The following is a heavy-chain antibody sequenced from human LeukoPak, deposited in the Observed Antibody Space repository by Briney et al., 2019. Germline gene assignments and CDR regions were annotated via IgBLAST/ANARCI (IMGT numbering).Heavy chain of an antibody. D-gene: IGHD6-13*01. Sequence: SETLSLTCGVSGVSFSGYQWTWVRPSPGQGMEWIGQIDHGGTTNSDPSLDRRPTMSVDTSKSQFSLKLTSVTAADTAGYYCARGAYNGSWYYYWGQGALVTVSS. CDR1: GVSFSGYQ. CDR2: IDHGGTT. J-gene: IGHJ4*02. V-gene: IGHV4-34*01. CDR3: ARGAYNGSWYYY.